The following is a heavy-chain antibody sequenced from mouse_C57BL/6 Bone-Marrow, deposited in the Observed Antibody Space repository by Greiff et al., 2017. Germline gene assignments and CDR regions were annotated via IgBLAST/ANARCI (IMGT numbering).Heavy chain of an antibody. V-gene: IGHV1-26*01. CDR2: INPNNGGT. D-gene: IGHD2-3*01. J-gene: IGHJ3*01. CDR1: GYTFTDYY. Sequence: EVQLQQSGPELVKPGASVKISCKASGYTFTDYYMHWVKQSPGQSLEWIGDINPNNGGTSYNQKFKGKATLTVDKSSSTAYMELRSLTSEDSAVYYCAAGWLLLFAYWGQGTLVTVSA. CDR3: AAGWLLLFAY.